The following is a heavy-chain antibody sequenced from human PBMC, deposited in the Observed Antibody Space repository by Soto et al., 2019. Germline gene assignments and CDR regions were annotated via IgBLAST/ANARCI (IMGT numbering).Heavy chain of an antibody. CDR3: TSTTPPAGMEV. D-gene: IGHD1-1*01. CDR1: GFTLSSYD. J-gene: IGHJ6*02. CDR2: IGSGGDT. V-gene: IGHV3-13*01. Sequence: EVQLVESGGGLVQPGGSLRLSCAASGFTLSSYDIHWVRQATGEGLAWVSGIGSGGDTHYADSVKGRFIISREDGKNSLCLQTSRLRVRETAVYYLTSTTPPAGMEVWGQGDTVNVSS.